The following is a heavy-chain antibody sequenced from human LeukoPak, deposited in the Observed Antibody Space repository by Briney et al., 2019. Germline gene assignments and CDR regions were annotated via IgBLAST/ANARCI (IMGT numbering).Heavy chain of an antibody. CDR3: AKDRYSSSWYFDY. CDR2: ISGSGGST. Sequence: GGSLRLSCAASGFTFSSYAMSWVRQAPGKGLEWVSAISGSGGSTYYADSVKGRFTISRDNSKNTLYLQMNSLRAENTAVYYCAKDRYSSSWYFDYWGQGTLVTVSS. CDR1: GFTFSSYA. D-gene: IGHD6-13*01. V-gene: IGHV3-23*01. J-gene: IGHJ4*02.